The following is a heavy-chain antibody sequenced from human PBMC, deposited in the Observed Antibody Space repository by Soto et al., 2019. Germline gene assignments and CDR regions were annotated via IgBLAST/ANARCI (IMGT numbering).Heavy chain of an antibody. J-gene: IGHJ4*02. CDR1: GGSFSGYY. V-gene: IGHV4-34*01. CDR3: ARAYDYVWGTYRLDY. CDR2: SSHSGST. D-gene: IGHD3-16*02. Sequence: SETLSLTCAVSGGSFSGYYWSWIRQPPGKGLEWIGESSHSGSTKYNPSLKSRVIISVDTSKNQFSLKLSSVTAADTAVYYCARAYDYVWGTYRLDYWGQGTLVTVSS.